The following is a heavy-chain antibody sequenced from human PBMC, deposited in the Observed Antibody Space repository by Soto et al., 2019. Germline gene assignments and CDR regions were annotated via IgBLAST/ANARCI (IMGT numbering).Heavy chain of an antibody. CDR1: GGSLSSGSYY. J-gene: IGHJ4*02. D-gene: IGHD2-8*02. CDR3: LRDVKFGVTWSSRFGY. CDR2: TYYSGST. V-gene: IGHV4-61*01. Sequence: SETLSLTCTVSGGSLSSGSYYWSWIRQPPGKRLEWIGYTYYSGSTTYNPSLKSRVTISVDTSKNQFSLNLTSVTAADTAMYYCLRDVKFGVTWSSRFGYWGQGTPVTVSS.